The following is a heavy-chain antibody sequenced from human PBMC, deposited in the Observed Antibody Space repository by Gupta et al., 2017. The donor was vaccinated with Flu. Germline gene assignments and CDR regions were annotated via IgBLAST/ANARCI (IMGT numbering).Heavy chain of an antibody. V-gene: IGHV4-34*01. CDR1: GGSFSGYY. Sequence: QVQLQQWGAGLLKPSETLSLTCAVYGGSFSGYYWSWIRQPPGKGLEWIGEINHSGSTNYNPSLKSRVTISVDTSKNQFSLNLSSVTAADTAVYYCARRRGTYYYDSSGYYPSPFDYWGQGTLVTVSS. D-gene: IGHD3-22*01. CDR2: INHSGST. CDR3: ARRRGTYYYDSSGYYPSPFDY. J-gene: IGHJ4*02.